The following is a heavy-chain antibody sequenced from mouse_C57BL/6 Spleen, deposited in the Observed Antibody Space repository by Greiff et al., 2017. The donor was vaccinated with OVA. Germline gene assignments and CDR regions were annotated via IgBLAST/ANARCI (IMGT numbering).Heavy chain of an antibody. CDR2: INPNNGGT. J-gene: IGHJ2*01. V-gene: IGHV1-26*01. Sequence: EVQLQQSGPELVKPGASVKISCKASGYTFTDYYMNWVKQSQGKSLEWIGDINPNNGGTSYNQKFKGKATLTVDKSSSTAYMQLRSLTSEDSAFYYCASLYYDLDYWGQGTTLTVSS. CDR1: GYTFTDYY. CDR3: ASLYYDLDY. D-gene: IGHD2-4*01.